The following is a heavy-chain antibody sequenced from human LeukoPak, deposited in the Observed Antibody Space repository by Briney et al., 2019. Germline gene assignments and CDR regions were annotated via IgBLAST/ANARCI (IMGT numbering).Heavy chain of an antibody. V-gene: IGHV3-23*01. Sequence: GGSLRLSCAASGFTFSSYAMSWVRQAPGKGLEWVSTISGGGVTTYYADSVKGRLTISSDNSKNTVSLQMNSLRDDDTAVYFCARESPVAAVGRSWFDPWGQGTLVTVSS. CDR2: ISGGGVTT. J-gene: IGHJ5*02. D-gene: IGHD6-13*01. CDR3: ARESPVAAVGRSWFDP. CDR1: GFTFSSYA.